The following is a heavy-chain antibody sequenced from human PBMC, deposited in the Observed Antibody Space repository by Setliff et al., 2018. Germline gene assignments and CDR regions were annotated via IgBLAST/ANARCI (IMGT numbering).Heavy chain of an antibody. V-gene: IGHV1-8*01. CDR3: ARPYYDSRYAFDI. CDR2: MNPNSGNT. D-gene: IGHD3-22*01. J-gene: IGHJ3*02. CDR1: GYTFTSYD. Sequence: GASVKVSCKASGYTFTSYDINWVRQATGQGLEWMGWMNPNSGNTGYAQKFQGRVTMTTDTSTSTAYMELSSLRSEDTAVYYCARPYYDSRYAFDIWGQGTMVTVSS.